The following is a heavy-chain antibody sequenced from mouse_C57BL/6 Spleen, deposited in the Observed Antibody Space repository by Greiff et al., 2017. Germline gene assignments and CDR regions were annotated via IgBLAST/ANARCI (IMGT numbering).Heavy chain of an antibody. CDR3: AITVYYDNDNSYAMDY. V-gene: IGHV1-74*01. J-gene: IGHJ4*01. CDR1: CYTFTSYW. D-gene: IGHD2-4*01. CDR2: IHPSNSDT. Sequence: QVQLQQPGAELVKPGASVTVSCKASCYTFTSYWMHWVKQMPCKGLEWIGRIHPSNSDTNYNQKVKGKATLTVDKYSSTAYMQLSSLTSEDSAVYYGAITVYYDNDNSYAMDYWGQGTSVTVSS.